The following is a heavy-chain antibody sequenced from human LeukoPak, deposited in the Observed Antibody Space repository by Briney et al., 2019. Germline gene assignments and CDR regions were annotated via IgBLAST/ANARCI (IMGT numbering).Heavy chain of an antibody. Sequence: SETLSLTCAVYGGSFSGYYWSWIRQPPGKGLDWIGEINHSGSTNYNPSLKSRVTISVDTSKNQFSLKLSSVTAADTAVYYCATGYCSGGSCYWFDPWGQGTLVTVSS. CDR1: GGSFSGYY. CDR3: ATGYCSGGSCYWFDP. D-gene: IGHD2-15*01. CDR2: INHSGST. J-gene: IGHJ5*02. V-gene: IGHV4-34*01.